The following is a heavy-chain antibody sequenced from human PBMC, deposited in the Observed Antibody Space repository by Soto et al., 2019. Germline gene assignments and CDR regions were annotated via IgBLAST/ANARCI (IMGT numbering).Heavy chain of an antibody. V-gene: IGHV3-33*01. Sequence: PGGSLRLSCAASGFTFSSYGMHWVRQAPGKGLEWVAVIWYDGSNKYYADSVKGRFTISRDNSKNTLYLQMNSLRAEDTAVYYCARISTGYSSSSTTSDYWGQGTLVTVSS. J-gene: IGHJ4*02. CDR3: ARISTGYSSSSTTSDY. D-gene: IGHD6-6*01. CDR2: IWYDGSNK. CDR1: GFTFSSYG.